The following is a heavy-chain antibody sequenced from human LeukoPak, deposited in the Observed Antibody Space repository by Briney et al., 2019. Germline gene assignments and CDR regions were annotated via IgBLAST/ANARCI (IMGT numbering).Heavy chain of an antibody. D-gene: IGHD5-18*01. CDR1: GGSISSYY. CDR2: IYYSGST. J-gene: IGHJ3*02. V-gene: IGHV4-59*01. CDR3: ARDLGVMVRAFDI. Sequence: SETLSLTCTVSGGSISSYYWSWIRQPPGERLEWIGYIYYSGSTSYNPSLKSRVTISVDTSKNQISLKLSSVTAADTAVYYCARDLGVMVRAFDIWGQGTMVTVSS.